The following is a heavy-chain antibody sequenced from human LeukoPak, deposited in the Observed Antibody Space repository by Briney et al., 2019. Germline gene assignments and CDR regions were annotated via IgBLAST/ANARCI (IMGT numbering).Heavy chain of an antibody. CDR3: ARDLAFDSLSDIMDV. CDR1: GYTFTCYY. J-gene: IGHJ6*02. CDR2: INPNSGGT. D-gene: IGHD3-3*02. V-gene: IGHV1-2*02. Sequence: GASVKVSCKASGYTFTCYYMHWVRQAPGQGLEWMGWINPNSGGTNYAQKFQGRVTMTRDTSISTAYMELSRLRSDDTAVYYCARDLAFDSLSDIMDVWGQGTTVTVSS.